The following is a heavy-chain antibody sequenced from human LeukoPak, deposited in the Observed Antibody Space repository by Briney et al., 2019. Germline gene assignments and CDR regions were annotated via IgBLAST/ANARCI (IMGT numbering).Heavy chain of an antibody. D-gene: IGHD5-12*01. Sequence: GASVKVSCKVSGYTLTELSMHWVRQAPGKGLEWMGGFDPEDGETIYAQKFQGRVTMTEDTSTDTAYMELSSLRSEDTAVYYCARFYSGYGNYYYYMDVWGKGTTVTVSS. J-gene: IGHJ6*03. CDR1: GYTLTELS. V-gene: IGHV1-24*01. CDR2: FDPEDGET. CDR3: ARFYSGYGNYYYYMDV.